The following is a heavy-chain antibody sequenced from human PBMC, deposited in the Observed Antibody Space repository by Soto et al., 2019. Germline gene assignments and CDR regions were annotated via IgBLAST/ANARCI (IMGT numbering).Heavy chain of an antibody. D-gene: IGHD3-22*01. J-gene: IGHJ4*02. V-gene: IGHV4-30-4*01. CDR3: ARVRYYYDDSGYGPIVYYFDY. Sequence: SETLSLTCTVSGGSISSGDYYWSWIRQPPGKGLEWIGYISYSGRTYYSPSLESRVTFSVDTSKNQFSLKLSSVTAADTALYYCARVRYYYDDSGYGPIVYYFDYWGQGTLVTVSS. CDR2: ISYSGRT. CDR1: GGSISSGDYY.